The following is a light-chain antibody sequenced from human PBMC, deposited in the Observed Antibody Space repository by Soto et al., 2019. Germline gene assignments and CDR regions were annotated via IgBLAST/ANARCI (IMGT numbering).Light chain of an antibody. V-gene: IGLV2-23*01. J-gene: IGLJ1*01. CDR1: SSDVGSYNL. CDR2: EGS. CDR3: CSYAGSGTYV. Sequence: QPVLTQPASVSGSPGQSITISCTGTSSDVGSYNLASWYQQHPGKAPKLLIYEGSKRPSGVSNRFSGSKSGNTASLTISGLEAEEEADYYCCSYAGSGTYVFGTGTKLTVL.